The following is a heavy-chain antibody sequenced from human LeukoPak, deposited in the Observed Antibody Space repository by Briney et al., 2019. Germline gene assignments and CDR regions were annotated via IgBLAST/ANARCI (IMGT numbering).Heavy chain of an antibody. D-gene: IGHD3-22*01. J-gene: IGHJ6*02. Sequence: QPGGSLRLSCAASGFTFSSYSMNWVRQAPGKGLEWVSYISSSSSTICYADSVKGRFTISRDNAKNSLYLQMNSLRAEDTAVYYCARDLGVVVYYYYGMDVWGQGTTVTVSS. CDR1: GFTFSSYS. CDR3: ARDLGVVVYYYYGMDV. V-gene: IGHV3-48*01. CDR2: ISSSSSTI.